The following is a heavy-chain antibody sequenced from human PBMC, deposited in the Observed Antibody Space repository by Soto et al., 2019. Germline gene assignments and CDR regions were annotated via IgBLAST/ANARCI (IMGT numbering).Heavy chain of an antibody. CDR3: AVAVAGPTAIGY. J-gene: IGHJ4*02. Sequence: SETLSLTCAVSGGSICSGGYSWSWIRQPPGKGLEWIGYIYHSGSTYYNPSLKGRFTISRDNAKNTVYLQMNSLRAEDTAVYYCAVAVAGPTAIGYWGQGTLVTVSS. D-gene: IGHD6-19*01. CDR1: GGSICSGGYS. V-gene: IGHV4-30-2*01. CDR2: IYHSGST.